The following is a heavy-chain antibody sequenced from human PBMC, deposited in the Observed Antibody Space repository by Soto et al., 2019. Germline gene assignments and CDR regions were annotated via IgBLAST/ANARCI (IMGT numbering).Heavy chain of an antibody. CDR2: IIPIFGTA. Sequence: GASVKVSCKASGGTFSSYAISWVRQAPGQGLEWMGGIIPIFGTANYAQKFQGRVTITADESTSTAYMELSSLRSEDTAVYYCAREIHSSSSGYRWFDPWGQGTLVTVSS. CDR3: AREIHSSSSGYRWFDP. V-gene: IGHV1-69*13. J-gene: IGHJ5*02. CDR1: GGTFSSYA. D-gene: IGHD6-6*01.